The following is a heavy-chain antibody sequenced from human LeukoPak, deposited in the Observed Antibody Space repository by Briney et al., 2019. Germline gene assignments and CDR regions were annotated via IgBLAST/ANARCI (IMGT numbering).Heavy chain of an antibody. Sequence: PGGSLRLSCAASGFTFNSYAMHWVRQAPGKGLEYVSAISTSGGSTYYANSVKGRFTVSRDNSKNTLYLQVGSLTAEDMAVYYCAGDQGAVVRGWTYFDYWGQGTLVTVSS. V-gene: IGHV3-64*01. D-gene: IGHD3-10*01. CDR1: GFTFNSYA. CDR2: ISTSGGST. CDR3: AGDQGAVVRGWTYFDY. J-gene: IGHJ4*02.